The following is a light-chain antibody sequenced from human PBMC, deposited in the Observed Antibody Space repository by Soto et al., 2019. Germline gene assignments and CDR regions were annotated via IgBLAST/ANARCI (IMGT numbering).Light chain of an antibody. Sequence: EIVMTQSPATLSVSPGERATLSCRASQSVGSNLAWYQQKPGQAPRLLIYGASTRATGIPARFSGSGSGTECTLTISSLLSEDFAIYFCQQYNNWPPDRTFGQGTKVEIK. CDR2: GAS. CDR1: QSVGSN. J-gene: IGKJ1*01. CDR3: QQYNNWPPDRT. V-gene: IGKV3-15*01.